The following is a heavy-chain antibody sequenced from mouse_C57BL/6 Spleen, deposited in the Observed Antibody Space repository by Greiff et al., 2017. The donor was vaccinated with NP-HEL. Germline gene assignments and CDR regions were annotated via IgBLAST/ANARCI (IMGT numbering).Heavy chain of an antibody. J-gene: IGHJ1*03. CDR3: ARWGFIESEV. V-gene: IGHV1-80*01. CDR2: IYPGDGDT. D-gene: IGHD1-1*01. Sequence: QVHVKQSGAELVKPGASVKISCKASGYAFTSYWMNWVKQRPGKGLEWIGQIYPGDGDTNYNGKFKGKATLTADKSSSTAYMQLSSLTSEDSAVYFCARWGFIESEVWGTGTTVTVAS. CDR1: GYAFTSYW.